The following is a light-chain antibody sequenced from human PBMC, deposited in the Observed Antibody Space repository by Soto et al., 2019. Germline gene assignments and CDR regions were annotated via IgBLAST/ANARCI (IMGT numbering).Light chain of an antibody. Sequence: EIVLTQSPATLSLSPGERATLSCTASQSVSRYLAWYQQKPVQAPRLLIYDASNRATGIPARFSGSGSGTDCTLTISSREPEDFAVYSCHQRSNWPPWTFGQGTKVESK. J-gene: IGKJ1*01. CDR3: HQRSNWPPWT. CDR1: QSVSRY. V-gene: IGKV3-11*01. CDR2: DAS.